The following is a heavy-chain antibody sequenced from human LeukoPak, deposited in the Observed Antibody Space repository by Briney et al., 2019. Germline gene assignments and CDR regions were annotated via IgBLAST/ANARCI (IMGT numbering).Heavy chain of an antibody. V-gene: IGHV1-69*13. Sequence: SVTVSCKASGGTFSSYAISWVRQAPGQGLEWMGGIVPIFGTTKYAQKFQGRVTLTADESTSTAYMELSSLRSEDTAFYYCARDPGHSGGQNWGQGTLVTVSS. J-gene: IGHJ4*02. D-gene: IGHD5-12*01. CDR1: GGTFSSYA. CDR3: ARDPGHSGGQN. CDR2: IVPIFGTT.